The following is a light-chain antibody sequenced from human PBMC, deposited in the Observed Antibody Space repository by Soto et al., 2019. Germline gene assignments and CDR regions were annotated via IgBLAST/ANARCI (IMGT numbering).Light chain of an antibody. V-gene: IGLV1-47*01. Sequence: QSVLTQPPSASETPGQRVTISCSGSSSNIGANYVYWYQQLPETAPKLLIYANNRRPSGVPDRISGSKSGTLASLAISGLRSEDEAEYYCAAWDDSLSGQVFGTGTKLTVL. J-gene: IGLJ1*01. CDR3: AAWDDSLSGQV. CDR2: ANN. CDR1: SSNIGANY.